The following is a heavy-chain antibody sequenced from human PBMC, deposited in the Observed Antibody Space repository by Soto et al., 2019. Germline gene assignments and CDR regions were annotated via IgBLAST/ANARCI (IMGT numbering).Heavy chain of an antibody. V-gene: IGHV3-48*02. J-gene: IGHJ6*01. CDR3: ARAVTWGLDV. CDR1: GFTFSLYS. D-gene: IGHD3-10*01. CDR2: ISRSSTGI. Sequence: EVQLVESGGGLVQPGGSLRLSCAASGFTFSLYSMSWVRQAPGKGLEWVSYISRSSTGIHYADSVKGRFTISRDDVTNSMQLQMNSLRDGDTAVYYCARAVTWGLDVWGQGTPVSISS.